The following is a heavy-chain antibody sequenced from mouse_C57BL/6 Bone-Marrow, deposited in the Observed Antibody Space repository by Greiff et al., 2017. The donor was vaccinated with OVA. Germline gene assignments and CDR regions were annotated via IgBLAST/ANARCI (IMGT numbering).Heavy chain of an antibody. Sequence: DVKLQESGPELVKPGASVKISCKASGYSFTGYYMNWVKQSPEKSLEWIGEINPSTGGTTYNQKFKAKATLTVDKSSSTAYMQLKSLTSEDSAVYYCASIYDYFDYWGQGTTLTVSS. V-gene: IGHV1-42*01. CDR1: GYSFTGYY. CDR2: INPSTGGT. J-gene: IGHJ2*01. D-gene: IGHD1-3*01. CDR3: ASIYDYFDY.